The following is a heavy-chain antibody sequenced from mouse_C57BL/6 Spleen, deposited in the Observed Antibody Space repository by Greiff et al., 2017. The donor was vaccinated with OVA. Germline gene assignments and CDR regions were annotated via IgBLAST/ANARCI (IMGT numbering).Heavy chain of an antibody. CDR3: TKLGQGFDY. Sequence: VHLVESGAELVRPGASVTLSCKASGYTFTDYEMHWVKQTPVHGLEWIGAIDPETGGTAYNQKFKGKAILTADKSSSTAYMELRSLTSEDSAVYYCTKLGQGFDYWGQGTTLTVSS. CDR1: GYTFTDYE. J-gene: IGHJ2*01. D-gene: IGHD4-1*01. V-gene: IGHV1-15*01. CDR2: IDPETGGT.